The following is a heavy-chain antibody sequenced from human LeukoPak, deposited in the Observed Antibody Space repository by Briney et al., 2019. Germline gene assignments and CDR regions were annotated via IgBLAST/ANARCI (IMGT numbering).Heavy chain of an antibody. J-gene: IGHJ6*03. D-gene: IGHD3-10*01. V-gene: IGHV4-39*07. Sequence: SETLSLTCTVSGGSISSSSYYWGWIRQPPGKGLEWVGSIYYSGSTYYNPSLKSRVTISVDTSKNQLSLKVSSVTAADTAVYYCARVFDSGSQAYFYYMDVWGKGTTVIISS. CDR3: ARVFDSGSQAYFYYMDV. CDR2: IYYSGST. CDR1: GGSISSSSYY.